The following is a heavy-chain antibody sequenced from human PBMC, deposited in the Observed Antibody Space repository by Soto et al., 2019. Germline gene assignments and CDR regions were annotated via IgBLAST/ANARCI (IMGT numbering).Heavy chain of an antibody. CDR1: GFTFTNAW. Sequence: EVQLVESGGGLVKPGESLRLSCAASGFTFTNAWMGWVRQAPGKGLEWVGRVKSKSDGETTDYAAPVKGRFTISSDDSKNTLYLQMNSLNAEETAVYYCSTDRRIASSDYWGQGTLVTVSS. D-gene: IGHD2-21*01. V-gene: IGHV3-15*01. CDR3: STDRRIASSDY. CDR2: VKSKSDGETT. J-gene: IGHJ4*02.